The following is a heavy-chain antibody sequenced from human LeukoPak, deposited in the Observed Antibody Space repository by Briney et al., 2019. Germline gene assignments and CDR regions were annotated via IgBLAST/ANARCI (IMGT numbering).Heavy chain of an antibody. Sequence: GASVKVSCKASGYTFTRYYLHWVRQAPGQGLEWMGLINPSGGRTNNAQQFQGRVTMTRDTSTSTVYMQLSSLRSEDTAVYYCARDPAIAAAPYGMDVWGQGTTVTVSS. J-gene: IGHJ6*02. CDR2: INPSGGRT. D-gene: IGHD6-13*01. CDR3: ARDPAIAAAPYGMDV. CDR1: GYTFTRYY. V-gene: IGHV1-46*01.